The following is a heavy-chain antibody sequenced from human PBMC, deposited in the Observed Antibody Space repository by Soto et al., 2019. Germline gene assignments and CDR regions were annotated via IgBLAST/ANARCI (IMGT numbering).Heavy chain of an antibody. V-gene: IGHV6-1*01. CDR2: TYYRSKWYN. J-gene: IGHJ6*02. CDR3: ARGHYYYGLDV. Sequence: SQTLSLTCAISGDSVSSNSALWTLIRQSPSRGLEWLGRTYYRSKWYNDYAVSVKSRITINPDTSKNQFSLQLNSVTPDDTAIYYCARGHYYYGLDVWGLGTTVTVSS. CDR1: GDSVSSNSAL.